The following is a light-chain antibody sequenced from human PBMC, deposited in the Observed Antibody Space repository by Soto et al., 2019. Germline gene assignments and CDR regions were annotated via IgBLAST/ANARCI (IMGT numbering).Light chain of an antibody. CDR2: DAS. V-gene: IGKV3-11*01. CDR1: QSVSLS. Sequence: EIVLTQSPATLSLSPGGRATLSCRASQSVSLSLAWYQQKPGQAPRLLIYDASKRASGFPARFSGSGSGTDFTLTMSSLEPEDFAVYYCQERTGWPPWTFGQETKVDIK. CDR3: QERTGWPPWT. J-gene: IGKJ1*01.